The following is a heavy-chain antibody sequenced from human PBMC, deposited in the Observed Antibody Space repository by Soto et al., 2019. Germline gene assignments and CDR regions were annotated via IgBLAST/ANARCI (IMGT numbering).Heavy chain of an antibody. J-gene: IGHJ3*02. D-gene: IGHD5-12*01. CDR2: ISGSSSST. Sequence: GGSLRLSCAASGFTFNSCAMTWVRQAPGKGLEWVSTISGSSSSTFYADSVKGRFTTSRDNSKNMLYLQMDGLRAEDTAVYYCAKEYIVTTIADAFDIWGQGTMVTVSS. V-gene: IGHV3-23*01. CDR1: GFTFNSCA. CDR3: AKEYIVTTIADAFDI.